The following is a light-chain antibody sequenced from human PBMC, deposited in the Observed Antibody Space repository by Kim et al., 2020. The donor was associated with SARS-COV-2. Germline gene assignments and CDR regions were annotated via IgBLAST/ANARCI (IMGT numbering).Light chain of an antibody. V-gene: IGKV3-11*01. CDR1: QSVSSY. CDR3: QQRRNWPSGIF. CDR2: DAS. J-gene: IGKJ2*01. Sequence: EIVLTQSPATLSLSPGERATLSCRASQSVSSYLAWYQQKPGQAPRLLIYDASNRATGIPARFSGSGSGTDFTLTISSLEPEDFAVYYCQQRRNWPSGIFLGQGTKLEI.